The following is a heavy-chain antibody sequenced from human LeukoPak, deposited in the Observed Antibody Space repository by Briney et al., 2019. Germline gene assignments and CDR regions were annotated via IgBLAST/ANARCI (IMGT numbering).Heavy chain of an antibody. CDR1: GYTFTGHY. J-gene: IGHJ4*02. V-gene: IGHV1-2*04. D-gene: IGHD6-13*01. CDR3: AREVSSSWFDY. CDR2: INPNSGAT. Sequence: GASVKVSCKASGYTFTGHYMHWVRQAPGQGLEWMGWINPNSGATKYAEKFQGWATATRDTSISTAYMEVKRLRSDDTATYYCAREVSSSWFDYWGQGTLVTVSS.